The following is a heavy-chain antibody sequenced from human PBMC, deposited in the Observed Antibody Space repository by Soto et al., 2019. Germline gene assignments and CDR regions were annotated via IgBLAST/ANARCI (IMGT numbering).Heavy chain of an antibody. D-gene: IGHD6-13*01. CDR2: INQSGSN. Sequence: QVQLQQWGAGLLKPSETLSLTCAVYGGSFSGYYWSWIRQPPGKGLERIGEINQSGSNNYNPSLKVRVTISVATSKTQFSLKLISVTAADTSLYYCPIPDSGSWSPFEYWGQGTLVTVSS. CDR3: PIPDSGSWSPFEY. V-gene: IGHV4-34*01. CDR1: GGSFSGYY. J-gene: IGHJ4*02.